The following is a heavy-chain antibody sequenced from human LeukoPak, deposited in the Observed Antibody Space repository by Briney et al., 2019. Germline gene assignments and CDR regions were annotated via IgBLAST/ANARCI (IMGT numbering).Heavy chain of an antibody. V-gene: IGHV3-23*01. CDR2: ISTSGAST. J-gene: IGHJ3*01. CDR1: GFTFSRFA. CDR3: AKDWKDYGDFHAFGV. Sequence: GGSLRLSCANSGFTFSRFAMSWARQAPGKGLEWVSTISTSGASTYYADSVRGRFTISRDNSKNTLYLQMKSLRAEDTAVYYCAKDWKDYGDFHAFGVWGQGTMVTVSS. D-gene: IGHD4-17*01.